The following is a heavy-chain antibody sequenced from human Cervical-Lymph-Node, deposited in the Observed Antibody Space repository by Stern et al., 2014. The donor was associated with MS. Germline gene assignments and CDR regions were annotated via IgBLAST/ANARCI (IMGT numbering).Heavy chain of an antibody. J-gene: IGHJ3*01. CDR1: GYTFTDYY. CDR3: TRDLVGTDAFDV. D-gene: IGHD1-14*01. Sequence: QVQLVQSGAALKKPGTSVKVSCQTSGYTFTDYYIHWVRQAPGQGLEWIGRINPDSGGVTYAQNFQGRVTMTRDTSRNTAYMELSSLRSDDTAMFYCTRDLVGTDAFDVWGQGTMVIVSS. V-gene: IGHV1-2*06. CDR2: INPDSGGV.